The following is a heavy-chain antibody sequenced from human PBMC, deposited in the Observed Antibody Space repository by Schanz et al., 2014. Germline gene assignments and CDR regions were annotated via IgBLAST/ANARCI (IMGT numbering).Heavy chain of an antibody. CDR1: GGSIDVSGYY. V-gene: IGHV4-61*08. CDR2: LLSSERA. CDR3: ATIPRGNIYGYFDY. D-gene: IGHD5-18*01. J-gene: IGHJ4*02. Sequence: QVQLQESGPRLVKPSQTLSLTCTVSGGSIDVSGYYWSWVRQVPGEGLEWIAYLLSSERAKYNPSLDSRSTLSVDTSKSQFSLHLRYVTAADTAVYYCATIPRGNIYGYFDYWGLGSLVTVSS.